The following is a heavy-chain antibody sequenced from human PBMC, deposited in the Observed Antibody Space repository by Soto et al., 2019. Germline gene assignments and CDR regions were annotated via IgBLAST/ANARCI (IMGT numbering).Heavy chain of an antibody. D-gene: IGHD3-3*01. Sequence: QVQVVQSGDEVKETGASVRVSCKTSGYSFTAYGISWVRQAPGQGLEWRGWISCYNGKTKDAQKVQGRVTMTTDTSTSTAYMEVRSLRSDDTAIYYCARDAPPPELRFLEWHNYDYNGMDVWGQGTTVTVSS. J-gene: IGHJ6*02. CDR3: ARDAPPPELRFLEWHNYDYNGMDV. CDR1: GYSFTAYG. V-gene: IGHV1-18*01. CDR2: ISCYNGKT.